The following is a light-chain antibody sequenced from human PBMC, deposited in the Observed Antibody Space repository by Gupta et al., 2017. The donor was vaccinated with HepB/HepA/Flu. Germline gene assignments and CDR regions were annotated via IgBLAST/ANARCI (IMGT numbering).Light chain of an antibody. J-gene: IGKJ5*01. CDR1: QSVTSK. CDR3: QQYNAWPLT. V-gene: IGKV3-15*01. Sequence: EIVMTQSPATLSVSPGERATLSCRASQSVTSKLAWYQQKPGQAPRLLIYGASARATGIPARFSGSGSGTEFTLTISSLQSEDFAVYHCQQYNAWPLTFGHGTRLEIK. CDR2: GAS.